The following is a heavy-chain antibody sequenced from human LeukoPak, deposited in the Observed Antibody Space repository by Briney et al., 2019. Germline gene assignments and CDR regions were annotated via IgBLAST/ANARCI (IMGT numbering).Heavy chain of an antibody. Sequence: PGGSLRLSCAASGFTFSSYGMHWVRQAPGKGLEWVAVISYDGSNKYYADSVKGRFTISRDNSKNTLYLQMNSLRAEDTAVYYCAKDQAPSQHYFDYWGQGTLVTVSS. CDR2: ISYDGSNK. D-gene: IGHD2-2*01. V-gene: IGHV3-30*18. CDR3: AKDQAPSQHYFDY. CDR1: GFTFSSYG. J-gene: IGHJ4*02.